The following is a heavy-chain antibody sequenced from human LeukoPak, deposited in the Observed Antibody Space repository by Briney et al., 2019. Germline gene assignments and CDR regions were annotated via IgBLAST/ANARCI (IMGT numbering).Heavy chain of an antibody. CDR2: ISGSGGST. Sequence: PGGSLRPSCAASGFTFSSYAMSWVRQAPGKGLEWVSAISGSGGSTYYADSVKGRFTISRDNSKNTLYLQMNSLRAEDTAVYYCAKRQQLAFYGMDVWGQGTTVTVSS. CDR3: AKRQQLAFYGMDV. J-gene: IGHJ6*02. D-gene: IGHD6-13*01. V-gene: IGHV3-23*01. CDR1: GFTFSSYA.